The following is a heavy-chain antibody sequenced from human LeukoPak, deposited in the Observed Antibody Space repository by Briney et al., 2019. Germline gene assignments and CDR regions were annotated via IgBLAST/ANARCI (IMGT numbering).Heavy chain of an antibody. J-gene: IGHJ3*02. V-gene: IGHV4-38-2*02. CDR1: DYSISSGYY. D-gene: IGHD6-13*01. CDR3: ARAYSSSWCDAFDI. CDR2: IYHSGSA. Sequence: SETLSLTCTVSDYSISSGYYWGWIRQSPGKGLGWIGTIYHSGSAYYNPSLKSRVTISVDTSKNQFSLRLTSVTAADTAVYYCARAYSSSWCDAFDIWGQGTMVTVSS.